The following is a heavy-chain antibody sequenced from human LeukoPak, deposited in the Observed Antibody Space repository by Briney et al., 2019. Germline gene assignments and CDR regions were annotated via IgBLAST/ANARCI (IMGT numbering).Heavy chain of an antibody. Sequence: GGSLRLSCAASGFTFSSYEMNWVRQAPGKGLEWISYISSAGTTKIYADSVKGRFTISRDNAKNSLYLQMSSLRAEDTAVYYCARDYWFDPWGHGTLVTVSS. CDR3: ARDYWFDP. CDR1: GFTFSSYE. CDR2: ISSAGTTK. J-gene: IGHJ5*02. V-gene: IGHV3-48*03.